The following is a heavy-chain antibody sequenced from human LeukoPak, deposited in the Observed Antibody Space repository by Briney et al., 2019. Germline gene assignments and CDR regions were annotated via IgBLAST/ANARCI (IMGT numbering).Heavy chain of an antibody. Sequence: GGSLRLSCAASGFTFSSYALSWVRQAPGKGLEWVSAISGSGGSTYYADSVKGRFTISRDNSKNTLYLQMNSLRAEDTAVYYCAKDLIAVAGPEYFQHWGQGTLVTVSS. V-gene: IGHV3-23*01. D-gene: IGHD6-19*01. CDR2: ISGSGGST. J-gene: IGHJ1*01. CDR1: GFTFSSYA. CDR3: AKDLIAVAGPEYFQH.